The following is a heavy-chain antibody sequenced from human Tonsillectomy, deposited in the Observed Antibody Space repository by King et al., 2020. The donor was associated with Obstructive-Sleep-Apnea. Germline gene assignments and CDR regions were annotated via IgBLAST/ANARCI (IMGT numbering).Heavy chain of an antibody. CDR1: GFTFGDYA. J-gene: IGHJ6*02. V-gene: IGHV3-49*03. D-gene: IGHD5-18*01. Sequence: VQLVESGGGLVQPGRSLRLSCTASGFTFGDYAMSWFRQAPGKGLEWVGFIRSKAYGGTTEYAASVKGRFTISRDDSKSIAYLQMNSLKTEDTAVYYYTREGPDTAMVDYYYYGMDVWGQGTTVTVSS. CDR3: TREGPDTAMVDYYYYGMDV. CDR2: IRSKAYGGTT.